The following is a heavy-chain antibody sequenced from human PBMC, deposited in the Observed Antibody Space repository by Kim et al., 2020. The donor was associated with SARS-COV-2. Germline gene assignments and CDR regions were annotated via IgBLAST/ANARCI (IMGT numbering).Heavy chain of an antibody. J-gene: IGHJ6*03. V-gene: IGHV4-59*08. D-gene: IGHD3-3*01. CDR3: ARSTSITIFGVVVYMDV. CDR1: GGSISSYY. Sequence: SETLSLTCTVSGGSISSYYWSWIRQPPGKGLEWIGYIYYSGSTNYNPSLKSRVTISVDTSKNQFSLKLSSVTAADTAVYYCARSTSITIFGVVVYMDVWGKGTTVTVSS. CDR2: IYYSGST.